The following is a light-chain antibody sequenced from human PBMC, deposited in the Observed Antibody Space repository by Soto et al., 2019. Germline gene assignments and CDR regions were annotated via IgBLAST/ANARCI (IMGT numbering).Light chain of an antibody. J-gene: IGKJ1*01. V-gene: IGKV1-39*01. CDR3: QQSYNTPRT. Sequence: DIQMTQCPSSLSASVGDRVTITCRTSQPISDYLNWYQQKPGKAPSLLIYTSSNLQTGVPSRFSGSGSGTHFTLTINSLQPEDFATYYCQQSYNTPRTFGQGTKVDIK. CDR2: TSS. CDR1: QPISDY.